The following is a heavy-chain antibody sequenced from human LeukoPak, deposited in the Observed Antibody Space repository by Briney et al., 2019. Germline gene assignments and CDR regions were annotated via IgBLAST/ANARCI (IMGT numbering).Heavy chain of an antibody. CDR3: ARDRGVAAHLDY. CDR2: ISYDGSNK. V-gene: IGHV3-30*09. CDR1: GFTFSSYA. Sequence: GGSLRLSCGASGFTFSSYAMHWVRQAPGKGLEWVAVISYDGSNKYYADSVKGRFAISRDNSKRALYLQMNSLRAEDTTVYYCARDRGVAAHLDYWGQGTLVTVSS. D-gene: IGHD5-12*01. J-gene: IGHJ4*02.